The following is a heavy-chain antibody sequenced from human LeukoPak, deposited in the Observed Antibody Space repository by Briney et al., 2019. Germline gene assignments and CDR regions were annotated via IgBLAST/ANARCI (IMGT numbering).Heavy chain of an antibody. J-gene: IGHJ4*02. D-gene: IGHD7-27*01. V-gene: IGHV3-23*01. CDR3: AKDGGLWVSAHWGDS. Sequence: GGSLRLSCVGSGFTFRSHAMSWVRQAPEKGLEFVSGIYENGGTTYYADSVKGRFSISRDNSKNTLYLQMDSLRAEDTAVYYCAKDGGLWVSAHWGDSWGRGTLVTVSS. CDR1: GFTFRSHA. CDR2: IYENGGTT.